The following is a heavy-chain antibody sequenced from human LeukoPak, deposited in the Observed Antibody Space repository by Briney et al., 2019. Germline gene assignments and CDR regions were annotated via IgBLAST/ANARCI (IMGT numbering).Heavy chain of an antibody. D-gene: IGHD6-13*01. Sequence: PSETLSLTCTVSGGSISSGNYYWRWIRQPAGKGLEWIGRIYSSGSTNYNPSLKSRITISEDTSKNQFSLKLTSVTAADTAVYYCARDLFTSSWYRWFDPWGQGTLVTVSS. CDR3: ARDLFTSSWYRWFDP. V-gene: IGHV4-61*02. CDR2: IYSSGST. J-gene: IGHJ5*02. CDR1: GGSISSGNYY.